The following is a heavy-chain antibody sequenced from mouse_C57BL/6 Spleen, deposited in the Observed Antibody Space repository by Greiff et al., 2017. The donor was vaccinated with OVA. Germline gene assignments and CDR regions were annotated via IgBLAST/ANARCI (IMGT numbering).Heavy chain of an antibody. CDR2: IDPEDGDT. CDR3: TVYYYGSRNFDY. J-gene: IGHJ2*01. V-gene: IGHV14-1*01. CDR1: GFNIKDYY. Sequence: EVQLQQSGAELVRPGASVKLSCTASGFNIKDYYMHWVKQRPEQGLEWIGRIDPEDGDTEYAPKFQGKANMTADTSSNTAYLQLSSLTSQDTAVYYCTVYYYGSRNFDYCGQGTTLTVSS. D-gene: IGHD1-1*01.